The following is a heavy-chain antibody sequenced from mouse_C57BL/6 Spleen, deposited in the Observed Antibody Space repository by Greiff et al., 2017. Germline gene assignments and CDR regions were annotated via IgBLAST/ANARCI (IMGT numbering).Heavy chain of an antibody. J-gene: IGHJ4*01. CDR2: ISSGSSTI. Sequence: DVQLVESGGGLVKPGGSLKLSCAASGFTFSDYGMHWVRQAPQKGLEWVAYISSGSSTIYYADTVKGRFTISRDNAKNTLFLQMTSLRSEDTAMYYCARAYWSYAMDYWGQGTSVTVSS. CDR1: GFTFSDYG. V-gene: IGHV5-17*01. CDR3: ARAYWSYAMDY. D-gene: IGHD2-10*01.